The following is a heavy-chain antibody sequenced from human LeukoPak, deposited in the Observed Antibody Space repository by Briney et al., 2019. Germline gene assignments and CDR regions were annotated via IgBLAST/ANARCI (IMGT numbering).Heavy chain of an antibody. J-gene: IGHJ4*02. V-gene: IGHV3-23*01. Sequence: GGSLRLSCAASGFTFSSHAMSWVRQAPGKGLEWVSAISGSGGSTYYADSVKGRFTISRDNSKNTLYLQMNSLRAEDTAVYYCAKEGTLLCSGDCYVDYWGRGTLVTVSS. CDR1: GFTFSSHA. CDR2: ISGSGGST. D-gene: IGHD2-21*02. CDR3: AKEGTLLCSGDCYVDY.